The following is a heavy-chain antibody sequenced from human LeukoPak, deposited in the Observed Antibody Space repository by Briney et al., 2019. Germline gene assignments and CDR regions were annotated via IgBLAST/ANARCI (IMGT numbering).Heavy chain of an antibody. CDR1: GGSFSGYY. V-gene: IGHV4-59*01. Sequence: SETLSLTCAVYGGSFSGYYWSWIRQPPGKGLEWIGYIYYSGSTNYNPSLKSRVTISVDTSKNQFSLKLSSVTAADTAVYYCAREGLGSYYYYGMDVWGQGTTVTVSS. J-gene: IGHJ6*02. D-gene: IGHD7-27*01. CDR3: AREGLGSYYYYGMDV. CDR2: IYYSGST.